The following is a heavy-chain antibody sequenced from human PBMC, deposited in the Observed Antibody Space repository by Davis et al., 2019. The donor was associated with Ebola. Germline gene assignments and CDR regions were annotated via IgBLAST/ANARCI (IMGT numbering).Heavy chain of an antibody. CDR2: ISSSSSTI. Sequence: GESLKISCAASGFPFSSYSMNWVRQAPGKGLEWVSYISSSSSTIYYADSVKGRFTISRDNTKNSLYLQLNSLSTEDTAVDYCAKDPRRLYDYIWGSYRSYYFDNWGQGTLVTVSS. CDR1: GFPFSSYS. D-gene: IGHD3-16*02. CDR3: AKDPRRLYDYIWGSYRSYYFDN. J-gene: IGHJ4*02. V-gene: IGHV3-48*04.